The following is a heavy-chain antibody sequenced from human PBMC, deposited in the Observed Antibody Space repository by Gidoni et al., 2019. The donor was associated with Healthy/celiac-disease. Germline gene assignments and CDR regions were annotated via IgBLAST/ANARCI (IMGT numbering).Heavy chain of an antibody. D-gene: IGHD1-26*01. CDR3: ARVTRELWPNN. Sequence: QVQLVQSVAEVKKPGSSVKVSCKASGGTFRSYAISWVRQAPGQGFEGMGGIIPIFGTANYAQKCQGRVTITADESTSTGYMELSSLRAEDTAVYYCARVTRELWPNNWGQGTLVTVSS. CDR1: GGTFRSYA. J-gene: IGHJ4*02. V-gene: IGHV1-69*01. CDR2: IIPIFGTA.